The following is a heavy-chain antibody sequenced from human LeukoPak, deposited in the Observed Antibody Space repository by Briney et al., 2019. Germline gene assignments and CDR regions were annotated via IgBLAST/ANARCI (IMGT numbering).Heavy chain of an antibody. CDR1: GFTVSSNY. V-gene: IGHV3-53*01. CDR3: ATRRGRSSGYYPTSY. J-gene: IGHJ4*02. Sequence: GGSLRLSCGASGFTVSSNYMSCVRQAPGRGLECVSVIYCGGSTYYADSVKARFTISRDNSKNTLYLQMTSVSAEHTSVYYCATRRGRSSGYYPTSYWGQGTLVTVSS. D-gene: IGHD3-22*01. CDR2: IYCGGST.